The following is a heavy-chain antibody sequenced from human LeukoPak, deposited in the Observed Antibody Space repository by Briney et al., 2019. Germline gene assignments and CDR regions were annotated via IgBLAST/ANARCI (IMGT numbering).Heavy chain of an antibody. Sequence: GGSLRLSCAASGFTFSSYAMHWVRQAPGKGLEWVAVISYDGSNKYYADSVKGRFTISRDNSKNTLYSQMNSLRAEDTAVYYCARGWGEWEPPAEIWYFDLWGRGTLVTVSS. J-gene: IGHJ2*01. CDR2: ISYDGSNK. CDR3: ARGWGEWEPPAEIWYFDL. CDR1: GFTFSSYA. V-gene: IGHV3-30*04. D-gene: IGHD1-26*01.